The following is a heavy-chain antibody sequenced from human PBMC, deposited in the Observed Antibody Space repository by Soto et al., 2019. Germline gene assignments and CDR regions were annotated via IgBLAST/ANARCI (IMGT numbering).Heavy chain of an antibody. J-gene: IGHJ6*02. Sequence: PGGSLRLSCAASGFTVSSNYMSWVRQAPGKGLEWVSVIYSGGSTYYADSVKGRFTISRDNSKNTLYLQMNSLRAEDTAVYYCARDSPPKWFGELSLYGMDVWGQGTTVTVSS. V-gene: IGHV3-53*01. CDR1: GFTVSSNY. CDR3: ARDSPPKWFGELSLYGMDV. CDR2: IYSGGST. D-gene: IGHD3-10*01.